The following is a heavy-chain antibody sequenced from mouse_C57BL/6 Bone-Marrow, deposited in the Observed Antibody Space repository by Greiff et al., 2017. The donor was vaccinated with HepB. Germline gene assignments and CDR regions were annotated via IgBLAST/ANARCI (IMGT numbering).Heavy chain of an antibody. Sequence: EVQVVESGGDLVKPGGSLKLSCAASGFTFSSYCMSWVRQTPDKRLEWVATISSGGSYTYYPESVKGRFTISRDNAKNTRYLQMSRLKSEDTAMYYCARHGELRRPFDDWGQGTLVTVSA. D-gene: IGHD2-4*01. CDR2: ISSGGSYT. J-gene: IGHJ3*01. CDR3: ARHGELRRPFDD. V-gene: IGHV5-6*01. CDR1: GFTFSSYC.